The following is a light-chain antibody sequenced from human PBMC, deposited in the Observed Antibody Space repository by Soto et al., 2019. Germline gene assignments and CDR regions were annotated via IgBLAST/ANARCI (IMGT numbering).Light chain of an antibody. Sequence: EIVMPQSPATLSVSPGERATLSCRASQSVISYLAWYQQKPGQAPRLLIYDASNRATGIPARFSGSGSGTEFTLTISSLQSEDFAVYYCQQYNNWPRTFGQGTKVDI. CDR2: DAS. J-gene: IGKJ1*01. V-gene: IGKV3D-15*01. CDR3: QQYNNWPRT. CDR1: QSVISY.